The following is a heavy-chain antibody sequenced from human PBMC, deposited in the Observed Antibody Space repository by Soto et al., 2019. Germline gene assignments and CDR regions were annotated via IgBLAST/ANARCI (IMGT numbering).Heavy chain of an antibody. V-gene: IGHV3-15*01. CDR2: IKSKADGGTT. D-gene: IGHD4-17*01. CDR1: EFTFANAW. J-gene: IGHJ4*02. CDR3: TSLYYGH. Sequence: PGGSLRLSCAASEFTFANAWISWVRQAPGKGLEWVGRIKSKADGGTTDYAAPAKGRFTISRDESQNTLYLQMNSLKTEDTAVYYCTSLYYGHWGQGTLVTVSS.